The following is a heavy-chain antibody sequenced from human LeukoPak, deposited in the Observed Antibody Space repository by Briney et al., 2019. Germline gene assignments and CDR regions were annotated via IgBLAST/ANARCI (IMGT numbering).Heavy chain of an antibody. CDR3: ARVGPLNIAVADYYFDY. D-gene: IGHD6-19*01. Sequence: GSSVKVSCKASGGTFSSYAISWVRQAPGQGLEWMGGIIPIFGTANYAQKFQGRVTITADESTSTAYMELSSLRSEDTAVYYCARVGPLNIAVADYYFDYWGQGTLVTVSS. CDR1: GGTFSSYA. CDR2: IIPIFGTA. V-gene: IGHV1-69*01. J-gene: IGHJ4*02.